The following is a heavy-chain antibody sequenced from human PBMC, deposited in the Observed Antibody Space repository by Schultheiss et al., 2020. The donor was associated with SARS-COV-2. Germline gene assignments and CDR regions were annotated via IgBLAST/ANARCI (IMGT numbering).Heavy chain of an antibody. CDR2: IKSKTDGGTT. J-gene: IGHJ4*02. Sequence: GGSLRLSCAASGFTFSNAWMSWVRQAPGKGLEWVGRIKSKTDGGTTDYAAPVKGRFTILRDDSKNTLYLQMNSLKTEDTAVYYCTTEHPRYYFDYWGQGTLVTVSS. V-gene: IGHV3-15*01. CDR3: TTEHPRYYFDY. CDR1: GFTFSNAW.